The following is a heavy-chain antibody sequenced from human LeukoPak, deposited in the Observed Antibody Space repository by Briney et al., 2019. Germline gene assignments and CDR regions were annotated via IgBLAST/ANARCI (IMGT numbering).Heavy chain of an antibody. CDR2: IDHSGNT. V-gene: IGHV4-59*01. D-gene: IGHD1-26*01. CDR3: ARPIRGSFCAGDQ. J-gene: IGHJ4*02. CDR1: GGSISSYY. Sequence: SETLSLTCTVSGGSISSYYCSWIRQPPGKGLEWIGYIDHSGNTKYNPSLQSRVTISVDTSKNQFPLQLGSVAAADTAVYYCARPIRGSFCAGDQWGQGTLVTVSS.